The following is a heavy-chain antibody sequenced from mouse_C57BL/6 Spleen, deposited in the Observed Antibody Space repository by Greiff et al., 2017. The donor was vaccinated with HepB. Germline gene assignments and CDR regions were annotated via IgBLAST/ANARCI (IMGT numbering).Heavy chain of an antibody. CDR2: IYPSDSET. CDR3: AREGPLYYYGSRIYAMDY. CDR1: GYTFTSYW. Sequence: QVQLQQPGAELVRPGSSVKLSCKASGYTFTSYWMDWVKQRPGQGLEWIGNIYPSDSETHYNQKFKDKATLTVDKSSSTAYMQLSSLTSEDSAVYYCAREGPLYYYGSRIYAMDYWGQGTSVTVSS. V-gene: IGHV1-61*01. J-gene: IGHJ4*01. D-gene: IGHD1-1*01.